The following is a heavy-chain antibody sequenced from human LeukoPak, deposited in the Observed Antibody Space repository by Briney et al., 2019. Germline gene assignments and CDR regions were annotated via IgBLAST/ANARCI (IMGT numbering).Heavy chain of an antibody. Sequence: GGSLRLSCAASGFSFRSYAMHWVRQAPGKGLEWVAVISYDGSDQYYVDSVKGRFSISRDNPKSTLYLEMNSLRAEDTAVYYCARNYDSSGYYYFERWGQGTQVTVSS. J-gene: IGHJ4*02. V-gene: IGHV3-30*03. CDR1: GFSFRSYA. CDR2: ISYDGSDQ. CDR3: ARNYDSSGYYYFER. D-gene: IGHD3-22*01.